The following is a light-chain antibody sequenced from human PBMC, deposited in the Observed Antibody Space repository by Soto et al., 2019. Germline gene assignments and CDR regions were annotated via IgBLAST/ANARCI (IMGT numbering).Light chain of an antibody. CDR3: QQYDSLPLT. Sequence: DIPMTQSPSSLSASVGDRVTITCQASQDIRKYLNWYQQKPGKAPKLLIYDASNLKTGVPSRFSGSGSGTDFTFTISSLQPEDIAAYYCQQYDSLPLTFGQGTKLEIK. J-gene: IGKJ2*01. CDR1: QDIRKY. V-gene: IGKV1-33*01. CDR2: DAS.